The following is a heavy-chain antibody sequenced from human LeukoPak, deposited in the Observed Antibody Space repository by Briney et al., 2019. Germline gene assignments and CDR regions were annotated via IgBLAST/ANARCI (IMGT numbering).Heavy chain of an antibody. Sequence: GGSLRLSCAASGFTFSSYGMRWVRQAPGKGLEWVAVISYDGSNKYYADSVKGRFTISRDNSKNTLYLQMNSLRAEDTAVYYCAKDSAEWQLLSYFDYWGQGTLVTVSS. CDR1: GFTFSSYG. V-gene: IGHV3-30*18. J-gene: IGHJ4*02. CDR3: AKDSAEWQLLSYFDY. CDR2: ISYDGSNK. D-gene: IGHD2-15*01.